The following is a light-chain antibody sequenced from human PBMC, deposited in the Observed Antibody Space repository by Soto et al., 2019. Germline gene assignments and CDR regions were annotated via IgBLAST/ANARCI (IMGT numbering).Light chain of an antibody. CDR2: LEGSGSY. CDR1: SGHSSYI. J-gene: IGLJ2*01. V-gene: IGLV4-60*02. CDR3: ETWDSNTRV. Sequence: QSVLTQSSSASASLGSSVKLTCTLSSGHSSYIIAWHQQQPGKAPRYLMKLEGSGSYNKGSGVPDRFSGSSSGADRYLTISSLQFYDEADYDCETWDSNTRVFGAGTKLTVL.